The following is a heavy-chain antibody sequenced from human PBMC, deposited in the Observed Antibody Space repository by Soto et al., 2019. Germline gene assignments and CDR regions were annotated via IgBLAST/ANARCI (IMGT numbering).Heavy chain of an antibody. CDR2: ISYDGSSK. D-gene: IGHD6-19*01. CDR1: GFTFSNFG. Sequence: PGGSLRLSCAASGFTFSNFGMHWVRQAPGKGLEWVASISYDGSSKNHADSVRGRFTISRDNSKNTLYLQMNSLGAEDTAVYYCAKRYTTGWELDSWGQGTLVTVSS. J-gene: IGHJ4*02. CDR3: AKRYTTGWELDS. V-gene: IGHV3-30*18.